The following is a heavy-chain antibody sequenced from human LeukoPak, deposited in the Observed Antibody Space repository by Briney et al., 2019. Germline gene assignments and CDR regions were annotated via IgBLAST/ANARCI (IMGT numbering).Heavy chain of an antibody. J-gene: IGHJ4*02. CDR3: AKDQGIAVAGHHFDY. CDR2: IWYDGSNK. Sequence: GGSLRLSCSASGFTFSSYGMHWVRQAPGKGLEWVAVIWYDGSNKYYADSVKGRFTISRDNSKNTLYLQMNSLRAEDTAVYYCAKDQGIAVAGHHFDYWGQGTLVTVSS. CDR1: GFTFSSYG. V-gene: IGHV3-33*06. D-gene: IGHD6-19*01.